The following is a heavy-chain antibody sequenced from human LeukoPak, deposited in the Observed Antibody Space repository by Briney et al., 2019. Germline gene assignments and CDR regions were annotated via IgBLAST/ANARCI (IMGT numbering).Heavy chain of an antibody. CDR2: IGIAGDT. Sequence: PGGSLRLSCAASGFTFSSYDMQWVRQVIGKGLEWVSAIGIAGDTHYSGSVKGRFTISRENAKNSLYLQMNSLRAGDTAVYYCATDAPQYSSSWYSPYYYYYGMDVWGQGTTVTVSS. D-gene: IGHD6-13*01. J-gene: IGHJ6*02. V-gene: IGHV3-13*01. CDR3: ATDAPQYSSSWYSPYYYYYGMDV. CDR1: GFTFSSYD.